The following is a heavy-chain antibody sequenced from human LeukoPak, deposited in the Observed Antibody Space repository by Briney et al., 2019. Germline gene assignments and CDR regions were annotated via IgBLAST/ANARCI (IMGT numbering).Heavy chain of an antibody. V-gene: IGHV1-2*02. CDR1: GYTFTGYY. Sequence: ASVKVSCKASGYTFTGYYMHWVRQAPGQGLEWMGWINPNSGGTDYAQKFQGRVTMTRDTSISTAYMELSRLRSDDTAVYYCARVIGDYKGDPYNWIDPWGQGTLVTVSS. CDR3: ARVIGDYKGDPYNWIDP. CDR2: INPNSGGT. D-gene: IGHD4-17*01. J-gene: IGHJ5*02.